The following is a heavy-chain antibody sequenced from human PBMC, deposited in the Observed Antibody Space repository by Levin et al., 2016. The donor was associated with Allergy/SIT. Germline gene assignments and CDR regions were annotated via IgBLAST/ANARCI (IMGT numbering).Heavy chain of an antibody. CDR2: ISYDGSSR. CDR3: ARGKEQYTMIVEY. CDR1: GFAFSDYG. Sequence: GESLKISCGGSGFAFSDYGMHWVRQAPGKGLQWVAVISYDGSSRYYTDSVKGRFTISRDNSKNTLYLQMNSLRPEDTAVYYCARGKEQYTMIVEYWGQGTLVTVSS. D-gene: IGHD3-22*01. J-gene: IGHJ4*02. V-gene: IGHV3-30*03.